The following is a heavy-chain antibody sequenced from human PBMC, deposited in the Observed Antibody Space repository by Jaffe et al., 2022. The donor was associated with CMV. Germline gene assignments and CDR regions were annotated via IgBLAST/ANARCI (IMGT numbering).Heavy chain of an antibody. CDR2: ISGSGGST. CDR1: GFTFSSYA. Sequence: EVQLLESGGGLVQPGGSLRLSCAASGFTFSSYAMSWVRQAPGKGLEWVSAISGSGGSTYYADSVKGRFTISRDNSKNTLYLQMNSLRAEDTAVYYCAKDTEGGYSYGYLYYFDYWGQGTLVTVSS. CDR3: AKDTEGGYSYGYLYYFDY. D-gene: IGHD5-18*01. J-gene: IGHJ4*02. V-gene: IGHV3-23*01.